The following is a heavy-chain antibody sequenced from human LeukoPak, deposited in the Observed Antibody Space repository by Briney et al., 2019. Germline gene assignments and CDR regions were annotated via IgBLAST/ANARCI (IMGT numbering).Heavy chain of an antibody. CDR2: IYYSGST. J-gene: IGHJ4*02. CDR1: GGSISSSSYY. D-gene: IGHD3-3*01. V-gene: IGHV4-39*01. CDR3: ARQLPSYYDFWSGYSSMYYFDY. Sequence: PSETLSLTCTVSGGSISSSSYYWGWIRQPPGKGLVWIGSIYYSGSTYYNPSLKSRVTISVDTSKNQFSLKLSSVTAADTAVYYCARQLPSYYDFWSGYSSMYYFDYWGQGTLVTVSS.